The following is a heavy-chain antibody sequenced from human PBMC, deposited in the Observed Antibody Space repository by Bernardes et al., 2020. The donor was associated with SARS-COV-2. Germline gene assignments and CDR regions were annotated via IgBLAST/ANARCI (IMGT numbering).Heavy chain of an antibody. CDR2: IFHSGST. Sequence: SETLSLTCTVSGSSISRHYWGWIRQPPGKGLEWIGFIFHSGSTGYNPSLESRVTISVDTSKNQFSLRLSSVTAADTAAYYCSRVRMRGTTSSGVVRRRSGGGMDVWGQGTPVIVAS. D-gene: IGHD3-3*01. CDR1: GSSISRHY. V-gene: IGHV4-59*11. J-gene: IGHJ6*02. CDR3: SRVRMRGTTSSGVVRRRSGGGMDV.